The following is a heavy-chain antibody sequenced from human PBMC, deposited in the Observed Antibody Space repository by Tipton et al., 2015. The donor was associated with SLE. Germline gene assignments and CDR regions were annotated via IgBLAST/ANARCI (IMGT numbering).Heavy chain of an antibody. J-gene: IGHJ6*02. CDR1: GGSISNSNFY. CDR3: ARRNSGSQYGIYYYGMDV. V-gene: IGHV4-39*01. Sequence: TLSLTCTVSGGSISNSNFYWGWLRQPPGKGLEWIGIIYYSGSTYYNPSLKSQVTISVDTSKNQFSLNLTSVTAADTAMYYCARRNSGSQYGIYYYGMDVWGQGTTVTVSS. CDR2: IYYSGST. D-gene: IGHD1-26*01.